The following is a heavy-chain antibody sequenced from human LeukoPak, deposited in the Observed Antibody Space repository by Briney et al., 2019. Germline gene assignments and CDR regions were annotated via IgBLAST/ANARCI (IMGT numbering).Heavy chain of an antibody. Sequence: GGSLRLSCAASGFTFSSYAMSWVRQAPGKGLEWVSAISGSGGSTYYADSVKGRFTISRDNSRNTLYLQMNSLRAEDTAVYYCAKDLSYDTLTGLSEGYFDYWGQGTLVTVSS. J-gene: IGHJ4*02. CDR2: ISGSGGST. CDR3: AKDLSYDTLTGLSEGYFDY. V-gene: IGHV3-23*01. D-gene: IGHD3-9*01. CDR1: GFTFSSYA.